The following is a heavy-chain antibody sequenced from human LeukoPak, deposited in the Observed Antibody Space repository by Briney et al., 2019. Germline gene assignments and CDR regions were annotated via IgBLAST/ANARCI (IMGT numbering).Heavy chain of an antibody. CDR2: ISSNGGST. Sequence: GGSLRLSCAASGFTFSSYAMHWVRQAPGKGLEYVSAISSNGGSTYYANSVKGRFTISRDNSKNTLYLQMGSLRAEDTAVYYCAKDPSVLLDYWGQGTLVTVSS. J-gene: IGHJ4*02. D-gene: IGHD1-1*01. CDR1: GFTFSSYA. CDR3: AKDPSVLLDY. V-gene: IGHV3-64*01.